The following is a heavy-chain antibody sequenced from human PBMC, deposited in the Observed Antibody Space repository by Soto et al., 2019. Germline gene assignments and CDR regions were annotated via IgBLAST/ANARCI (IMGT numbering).Heavy chain of an antibody. V-gene: IGHV1-2*02. CDR1: GYTLTELS. CDR2: INPESGET. Sequence: ASVKVSCKVSGYTLTELSMHWVRQAPGKGLEWMGCINPESGETNYAQKFQGRVTMTRDTSINTAYMELSRLRSDDTAVYYCARGKTPTDYFDYWGQGTLVTVSS. J-gene: IGHJ4*02. CDR3: ARGKTPTDYFDY.